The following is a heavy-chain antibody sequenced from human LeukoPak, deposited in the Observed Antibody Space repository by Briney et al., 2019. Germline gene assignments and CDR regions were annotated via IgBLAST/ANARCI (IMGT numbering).Heavy chain of an antibody. J-gene: IGHJ6*02. V-gene: IGHV3-74*01. CDR3: AKDIFPQSSSNGMDV. CDR2: ISTDGYTT. Sequence: TGGSLRLSCAASGLAFSAYKMHWVRQAPRKGLVWVSRISTDGYTTDYADFVQGRFTASRDNAKNSLYLQMNSLRAEDTALYYCAKDIFPQSSSNGMDVWGQGTTVTVSS. D-gene: IGHD2-21*01. CDR1: GLAFSAYK.